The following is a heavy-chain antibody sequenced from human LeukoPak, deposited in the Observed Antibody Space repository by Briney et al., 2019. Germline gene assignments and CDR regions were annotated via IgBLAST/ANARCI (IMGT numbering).Heavy chain of an antibody. D-gene: IGHD5-12*01. CDR3: VRGSGGNGYGYWGDN. CDR2: IWYHGNEI. Sequence: GGSLRLSCAASGFTFSDFGMHWVRKAPGKGLEWVAVIWYHGNEIHYVDSVKGRFTISRDNFRNTLYLQMSSLRAEDPAVYYCVRGSGGNGYGYWGDNWGQGTLVTVSS. CDR1: GFTFSDFG. V-gene: IGHV3-33*01. J-gene: IGHJ4*02.